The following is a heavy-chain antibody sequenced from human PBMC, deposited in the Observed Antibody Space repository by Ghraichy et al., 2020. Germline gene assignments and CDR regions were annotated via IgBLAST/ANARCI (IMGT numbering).Heavy chain of an antibody. CDR2: IYVTGRT. CDR1: GFTVSSSY. Sequence: GESLRLSCAASGFTVSSSYMNWVRQAPGKGLEWVSTIYVTGRTYYADSVKDRFTFSRDNSRNALYLQMNSLRDEDTATYYCAQWGEECYSGHGAAFDIWGQGTVVTVSS. CDR3: AQWGEECYSGHGAAFDI. J-gene: IGHJ3*02. V-gene: IGHV3-66*01. D-gene: IGHD3-16*01.